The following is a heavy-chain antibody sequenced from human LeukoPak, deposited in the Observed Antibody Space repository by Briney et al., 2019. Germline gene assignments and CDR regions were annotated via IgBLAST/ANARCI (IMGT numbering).Heavy chain of an antibody. V-gene: IGHV3-30-3*01. D-gene: IGHD1-1*01. CDR1: GFTFSSYA. CDR3: AREAVLGAGPFDY. J-gene: IGHJ4*02. Sequence: PGGSLRLSCAASGFTFSSYAMHWVRQAPGKGLEWVAVISYDGSNKYYADSVKGRFTISRDNSKNTLYLQMNSLRAEDTAVYYCAREAVLGAGPFDYWGQGPLVTVSS. CDR2: ISYDGSNK.